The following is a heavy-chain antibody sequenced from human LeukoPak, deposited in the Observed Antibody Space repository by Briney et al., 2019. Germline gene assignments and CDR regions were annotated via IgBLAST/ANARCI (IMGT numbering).Heavy chain of an antibody. CDR3: ANTEWELDY. CDR2: ITSSGGTT. Sequence: GGSLRLSCAASGFTFNSYTMSLVRQAPGKGLEWVSSITSSGGTTYSADSVKGRFTISRDNSKNTLYLQMNSLRAEDTAIYYCANTEWELDYWGQGTLVTVSS. J-gene: IGHJ4*02. V-gene: IGHV3-23*01. CDR1: GFTFNSYT. D-gene: IGHD1-26*01.